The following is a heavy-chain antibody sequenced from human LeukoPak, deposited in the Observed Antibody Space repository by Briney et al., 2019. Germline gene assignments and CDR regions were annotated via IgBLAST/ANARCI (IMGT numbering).Heavy chain of an antibody. CDR3: AKVWFGEDTYLDF. V-gene: IGHV3-23*01. Sequence: GGSLRPSCAASGFTFSSYAMSWVRQAPGKGLEWVSAISGSGGSTYYADSVKGRFTISRDNSKNTLYLQINSLRAEDTAVYYCAKVWFGEDTYLDFWGQGTLVTVSS. CDR1: GFTFSSYA. D-gene: IGHD3-10*01. CDR2: ISGSGGST. J-gene: IGHJ4*02.